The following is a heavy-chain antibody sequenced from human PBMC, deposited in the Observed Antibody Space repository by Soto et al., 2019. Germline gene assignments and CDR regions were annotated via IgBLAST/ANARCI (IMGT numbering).Heavy chain of an antibody. J-gene: IGHJ3*02. D-gene: IGHD6-6*01. V-gene: IGHV3-74*01. Sequence: EVQLVESGGGLVQLGGSLRLSCAASGFILRNHWMHWVRQAPGEGLLWVARIDGDGRDRDYADIVKGRFTISRDNARNKVYLQMNSLRAEDTAVDFCVSLVERADIAFDIWGQGTMVTVS. CDR1: GFILRNHW. CDR3: VSLVERADIAFDI. CDR2: IDGDGRDR.